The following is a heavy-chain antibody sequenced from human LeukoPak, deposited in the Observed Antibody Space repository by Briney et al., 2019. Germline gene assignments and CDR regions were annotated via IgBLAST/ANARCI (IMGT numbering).Heavy chain of an antibody. CDR2: LYPGDSDS. D-gene: IGHD5-24*01. J-gene: IGHJ4*02. CDR1: GYSFFSNYW. CDR3: ARASRDGYNQNFDY. V-gene: IGHV5-51*01. Sequence: GESLKIPCKAYGYSFFSNYWIAWVRQMPGKGLEWMGILYPGDSDSRYSPSFQGQVTISADRSISTAYLHWNSLKVSDTAMYYCARASRDGYNQNFDYWGQGTLVTVSS.